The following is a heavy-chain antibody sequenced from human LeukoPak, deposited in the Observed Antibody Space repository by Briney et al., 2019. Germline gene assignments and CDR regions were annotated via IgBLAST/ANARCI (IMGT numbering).Heavy chain of an antibody. CDR1: GYSFISYW. V-gene: IGHV5-51*01. Sequence: GESLKISCKGSGYSFISYWIGWVRQMPGKGLEWMGIIYPGDSDTRYSPSFQGQVTISADKSISTAYLQWSSLKASDTAMYYCATPYPREYCSSSARYFNYWGQGTLVTVSS. D-gene: IGHD2/OR15-2a*01. CDR2: IYPGDSDT. J-gene: IGHJ4*02. CDR3: ATPYPREYCSSSARYFNY.